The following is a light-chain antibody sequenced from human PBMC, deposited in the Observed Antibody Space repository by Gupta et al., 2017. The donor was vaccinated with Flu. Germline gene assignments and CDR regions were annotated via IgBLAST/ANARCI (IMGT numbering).Light chain of an antibody. Sequence: ISCRSSQGLVYSDGNTYLHWFQQRPGQSPRRLIHLVSYRDSGVPDRFSGSGSGTDFTLKISRVEAEGVGIYYCMQGAHWPWAFGQGTKVEIK. V-gene: IGKV2-30*01. CDR1: QGLVYSDGNTY. CDR3: MQGAHWPWA. J-gene: IGKJ1*01. CDR2: LVS.